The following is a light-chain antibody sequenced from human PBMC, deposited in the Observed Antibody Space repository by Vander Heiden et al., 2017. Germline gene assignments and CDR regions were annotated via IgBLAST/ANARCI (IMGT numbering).Light chain of an antibody. CDR3: QQSYSTLTWT. CDR1: QSISSY. CDR2: DAS. Sequence: DIQMTQSPSSLSASVGDRVTITCRASQSISSYLNWYQQKPGKAPKLLIYDASSLQSGVPSRFSGSGSGTDFTITISSLQPEDFATYYCQQSYSTLTWTFGQGTKVEIK. V-gene: IGKV1-39*01. J-gene: IGKJ1*01.